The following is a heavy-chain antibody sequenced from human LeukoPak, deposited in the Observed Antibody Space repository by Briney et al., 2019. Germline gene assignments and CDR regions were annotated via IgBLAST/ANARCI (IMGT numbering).Heavy chain of an antibody. V-gene: IGHV3-30*18. CDR3: TKDVQVGPTRGFFDF. CDR1: GFTFNSFG. CDR2: ISDDGSNK. D-gene: IGHD1-26*01. J-gene: IGHJ4*03. Sequence: GGSLRLSCAASGFTFNSFGIHWVRQAPGKGLEWVADISDDGSNKYYADSVKGRFTISRDNSKSMLYLQMDGLRAEDTAIYFCTKDVQVGPTRGFFDFWGQGTLVTVSS.